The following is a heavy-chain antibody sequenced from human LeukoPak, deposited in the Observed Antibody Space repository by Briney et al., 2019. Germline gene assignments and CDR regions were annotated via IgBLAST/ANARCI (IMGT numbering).Heavy chain of an antibody. CDR2: ISSSSSTI. CDR1: RFTFSTYG. CDR3: ARDLSGVTGYTYGRGIDY. V-gene: IGHV3-48*04. J-gene: IGHJ4*02. D-gene: IGHD5-18*01. Sequence: GGSLRLSCAASRFTFSTYGMNWVRQAPGKGLEWVSYISSSSSTITYADSVKGRFTISRDNAKTSLYLQMNSLRAEDTALYYCARDLSGVTGYTYGRGIDYWGQGTLVTVSS.